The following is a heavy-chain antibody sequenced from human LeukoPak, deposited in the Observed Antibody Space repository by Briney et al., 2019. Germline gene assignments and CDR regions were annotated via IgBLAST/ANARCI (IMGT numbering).Heavy chain of an antibody. CDR1: GFTFSDYY. Sequence: GGSLRLSCAASGFTFSDYYMSWIRQAPGKGLEWVSYISSSGSTIYYADSVKGRFTNSRDNAKNSLYLQMNSLRAEDTAVYYCAREGDYYDSSGYLDAFDIWGQGTMVTVSS. J-gene: IGHJ3*02. V-gene: IGHV3-11*01. CDR2: ISSSGSTI. D-gene: IGHD3-22*01. CDR3: AREGDYYDSSGYLDAFDI.